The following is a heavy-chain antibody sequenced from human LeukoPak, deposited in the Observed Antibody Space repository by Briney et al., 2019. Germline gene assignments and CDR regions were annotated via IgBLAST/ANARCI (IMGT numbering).Heavy chain of an antibody. V-gene: IGHV4-31*03. J-gene: IGHJ4*02. CDR2: IYYSGST. CDR1: GGSISSGGYY. D-gene: IGHD5-24*01. Sequence: TASETLSLTCTVSGGSISSGGYYWSWIRQHPGKGLEWIGYIYYSGSTYYNPSLKSRVTISVDTSKNQFSLKLSSVTAADTAVYYCASSRDGYNLDYWGQGTLVTVSS. CDR3: ASSRDGYNLDY.